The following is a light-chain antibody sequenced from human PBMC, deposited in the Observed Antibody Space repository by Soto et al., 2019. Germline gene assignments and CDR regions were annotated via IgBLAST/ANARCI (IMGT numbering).Light chain of an antibody. CDR3: QQYSNYCT. V-gene: IGKV1-5*01. CDR2: DAS. Sequence: DIQMTQSPSTLSASVGDRVTNTCRASQSISSWLAWYQQKPGKAPKLLIYDASSLESGVPSRFSGSGSGTEFTLTISSLQPDDSATYYCQQYSNYCTFGQGIKVEIK. CDR1: QSISSW. J-gene: IGKJ1*01.